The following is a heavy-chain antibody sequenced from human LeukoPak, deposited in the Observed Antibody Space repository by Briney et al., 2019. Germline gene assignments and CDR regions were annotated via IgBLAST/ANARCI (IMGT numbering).Heavy chain of an antibody. Sequence: GGSLRLSCAASGLVFGKYAMAWVRQAPGKGLECVSIISDDSSFTYYLDSVKGRSTIFRDNSKNTLYLHMNTLRAEDTAVYYCATSADSSGNDWGQGTLVTVSS. D-gene: IGHD3-22*01. CDR3: ATSADSSGND. CDR1: GLVFGKYA. J-gene: IGHJ4*02. V-gene: IGHV3-23*01. CDR2: ISDDSSFT.